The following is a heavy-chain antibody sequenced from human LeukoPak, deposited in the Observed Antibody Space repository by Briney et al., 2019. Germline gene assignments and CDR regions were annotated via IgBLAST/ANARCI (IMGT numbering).Heavy chain of an antibody. J-gene: IGHJ4*02. Sequence: GGSLRLSCAASGFTFSSYAMSSVRQAPGQGVEWVSAFSGSGGRTYYADSVKGRFTISRDNSKNTLYLQMNSLRVEDTAVYYCAKGLLWFVECLDYWGQGTLVTVSS. D-gene: IGHD3-10*01. CDR3: AKGLLWFVECLDY. V-gene: IGHV3-23*01. CDR1: GFTFSSYA. CDR2: FSGSGGRT.